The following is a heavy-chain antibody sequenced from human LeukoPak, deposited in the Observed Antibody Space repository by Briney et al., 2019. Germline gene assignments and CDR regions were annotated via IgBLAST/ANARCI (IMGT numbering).Heavy chain of an antibody. J-gene: IGHJ4*02. V-gene: IGHV1-69*06. CDR1: VGTFSRYA. CDR2: ITPIFGTA. Sequence: GASVKVSCKASVGTFSRYAISWVRQAPGQGLAWMGGITPIFGTANYAQKFQGRVTITADKSTSTAYMELRSLGSEDTAVYYCARDNDSRDPPHFDYWGQGTLVTVSA. D-gene: IGHD3-16*01. CDR3: ARDNDSRDPPHFDY.